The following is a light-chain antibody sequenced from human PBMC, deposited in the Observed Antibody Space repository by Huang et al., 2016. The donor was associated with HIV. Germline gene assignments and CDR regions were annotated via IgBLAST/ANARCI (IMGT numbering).Light chain of an antibody. CDR2: AAS. CDR3: LQSYSTPL. CDR1: QSISNY. V-gene: IGKV1-39*01. J-gene: IGKJ3*01. Sequence: DIQMTQSPSSLSASVGDRVTITCRASQSISNYLNWYQQKPGKAPKLLIYAASSLQRGVPSRFSGSGSGTDFTLTISSLQPEDFATYYCLQSYSTPLFGPGTKVDMK.